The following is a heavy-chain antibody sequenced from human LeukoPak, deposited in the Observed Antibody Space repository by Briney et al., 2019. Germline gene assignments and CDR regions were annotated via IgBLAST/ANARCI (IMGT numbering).Heavy chain of an antibody. CDR3: ARGRSNYYGMDV. D-gene: IGHD1-26*01. V-gene: IGHV4-59*01. J-gene: IGHJ6*02. CDR1: GGSISSYY. Sequence: SETLSLTCTVSGGSISSYYWSWIRQPPGKGLEWIGHIYYNGNTNYSPSLKSRVTMSVDTSKNLFSLKVSSVTAADTAVYYCARGRSNYYGMDVWGQGTTVTASS. CDR2: IYYNGNT.